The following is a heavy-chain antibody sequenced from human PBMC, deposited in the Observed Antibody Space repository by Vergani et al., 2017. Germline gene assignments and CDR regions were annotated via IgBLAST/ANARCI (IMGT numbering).Heavy chain of an antibody. D-gene: IGHD2-21*01. CDR1: GGSLDIHSQT. V-gene: IGHV4-61*02. Sequence: QVQLQESGPGLVKPSQTLSLTCSFSGGSLDIHSQTWGWIRQPAGEGLDWIGLIDVKGNSNFSPSLESRVTMSADASRGRFSLNLRSVTTSDTAVYYCVRVLHTSYILGAFDIWGKGIKVTVSS. CDR3: VRVLHTSYILGAFDI. J-gene: IGHJ3*02. CDR2: IDVKGNS.